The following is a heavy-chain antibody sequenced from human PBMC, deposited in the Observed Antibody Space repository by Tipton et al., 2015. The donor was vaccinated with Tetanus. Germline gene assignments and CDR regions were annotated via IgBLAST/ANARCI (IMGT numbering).Heavy chain of an antibody. Sequence: TLSLTCAVSGASMRTYYWSWIRQPPGKELEWIGYISYNGSTKYNPSLESRVTLSVDTSKNLLSLNLTSVTAADTAVYFCARVEITTEWFDPWGPGTLVTVSS. J-gene: IGHJ5*02. V-gene: IGHV4-59*01. CDR3: ARVEITTEWFDP. CDR2: ISYNGST. CDR1: GASMRTYY. D-gene: IGHD1-1*01.